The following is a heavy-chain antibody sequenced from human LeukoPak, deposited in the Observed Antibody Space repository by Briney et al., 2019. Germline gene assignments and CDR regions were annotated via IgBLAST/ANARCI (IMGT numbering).Heavy chain of an antibody. D-gene: IGHD2-21*01. CDR2: INPYIDDK. CDR3: VRDERRLAAGGEHYFDY. Sequence: ASVKVSCKASGYSLISGPMSWVRQAPGRGLEWMGWINPYIDDKHSAPKFQSRVTLTTDTSTNTAYMGLRDLTSDDTAMYFCVRDERRLAAGGEHYFDYWGQGTLVTVSS. CDR1: GYSLISGP. V-gene: IGHV1-18*01. J-gene: IGHJ4*02.